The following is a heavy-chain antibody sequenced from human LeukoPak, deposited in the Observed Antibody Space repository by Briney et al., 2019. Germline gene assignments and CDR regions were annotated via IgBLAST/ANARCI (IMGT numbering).Heavy chain of an antibody. CDR2: IKQDGSEK. D-gene: IGHD1-7*01. CDR1: GFTFSSYW. CDR3: AREDDWNYEDY. J-gene: IGHJ4*02. V-gene: IGHV3-7*01. Sequence: GGSLRLSCAASGFTFSSYWMSWVRQAPGKGLEWVASIKQDGSEKYYVNSVKGRFTISRDNAKNSLYLQMNSLRAEDTAIYYCAREDDWNYEDYWGQGTLVTVSS.